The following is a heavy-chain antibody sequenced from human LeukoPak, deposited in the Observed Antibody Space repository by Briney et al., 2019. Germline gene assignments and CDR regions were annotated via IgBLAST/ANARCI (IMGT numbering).Heavy chain of an antibody. Sequence: PSETLSLTCAVYGGSFSGYYWSWIRQPPGKGLEWIGEINHSGSTNYNPSLKSRVTISVDTSKNQFSLKLSSVTAADTAVYYCARDGFSNYGSARGWFDPWGQGTLVTVSS. CDR3: ARDGFSNYGSARGWFDP. J-gene: IGHJ5*02. V-gene: IGHV4-34*01. CDR2: INHSGST. D-gene: IGHD3-10*01. CDR1: GGSFSGYY.